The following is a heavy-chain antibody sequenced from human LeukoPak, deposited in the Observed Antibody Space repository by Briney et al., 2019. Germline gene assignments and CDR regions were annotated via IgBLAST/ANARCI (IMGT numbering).Heavy chain of an antibody. D-gene: IGHD1-26*01. CDR1: GFTFTNYA. J-gene: IGHJ3*02. CDR2: VSGSGGST. V-gene: IGHV3-23*01. Sequence: PGGSLRLSCAASGFTFTNYAMSWVRQAPAKGLEWVSAVSGSGGSTYYADSVKGRFTIFRDNSKYTLYLQMNSLRAEDTAVYYCAKDQWELPGGGGFDIWGQGTMVTVSS. CDR3: AKDQWELPGGGGFDI.